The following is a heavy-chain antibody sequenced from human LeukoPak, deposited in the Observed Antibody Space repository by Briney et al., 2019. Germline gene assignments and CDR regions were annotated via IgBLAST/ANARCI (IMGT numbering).Heavy chain of an antibody. Sequence: GGSLRLSCAASGFTFSSYAMSWVRQAPGKGLEWVSAISGSGGSTYYADSVKGRFTISRDNAKNSLYLQMNSLRAEDTAVYYCARLRVRYYGSGSYPDYWGQGTLVTVSS. CDR3: ARLRVRYYGSGSYPDY. J-gene: IGHJ4*02. D-gene: IGHD3-10*01. V-gene: IGHV3-23*01. CDR1: GFTFSSYA. CDR2: ISGSGGST.